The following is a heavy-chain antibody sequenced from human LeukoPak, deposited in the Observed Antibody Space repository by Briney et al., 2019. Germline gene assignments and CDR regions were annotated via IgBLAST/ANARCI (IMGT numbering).Heavy chain of an antibody. CDR2: IYYSGST. D-gene: IGHD3-22*01. Sequence: SETLSLTCSVSGGSISSSSYYWAWIRQPPGKGLEWIGSIYYSGSTYYNPSLKSRLTISVDTSKNQFSLKLSSVTAADTAAYYCARSFEYDSSGGSGYFDYWGQGTLVTVSS. J-gene: IGHJ4*02. V-gene: IGHV4-39*01. CDR1: GGSISSSSYY. CDR3: ARSFEYDSSGGSGYFDY.